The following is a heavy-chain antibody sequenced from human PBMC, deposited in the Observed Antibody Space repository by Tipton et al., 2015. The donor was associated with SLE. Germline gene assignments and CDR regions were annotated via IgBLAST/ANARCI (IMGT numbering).Heavy chain of an antibody. CDR1: GYSISSAYY. CDR3: ARRNPYWYFDL. CDR2: IYHGGSTYGST. J-gene: IGHJ2*01. Sequence: TLSLTCAVSGYSISSAYYWGWIRQAPGKGLEWIGSIYHGGSTYGSTYYNPSLQSRVTISADTSKNHFSLKLISMTVADTALFFCARRNPYWYFDLWGRGTLVIVSS. V-gene: IGHV4-38-2*01.